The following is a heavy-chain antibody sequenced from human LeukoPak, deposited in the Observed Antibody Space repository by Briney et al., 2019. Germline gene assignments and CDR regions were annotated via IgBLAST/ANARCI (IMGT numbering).Heavy chain of an antibody. V-gene: IGHV4-34*01. CDR2: INRSGST. J-gene: IGHJ3*02. Sequence: PSETLSLTCAVYGGSFSGYYWSWIRQPPGKGLEWIGEINRSGSTNYNSSLKSRVTISVDTSKNQFSLKLTSVTAADTAVYYCARVTYSSSSISVDAFNIWGQGTVVTVSP. CDR1: GGSFSGYY. D-gene: IGHD6-6*01. CDR3: ARVTYSSSSISVDAFNI.